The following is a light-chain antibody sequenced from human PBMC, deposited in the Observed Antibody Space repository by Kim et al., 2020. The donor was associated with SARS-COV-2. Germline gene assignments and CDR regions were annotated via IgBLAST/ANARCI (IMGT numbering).Light chain of an antibody. CDR1: KLGDKY. V-gene: IGLV3-1*01. CDR3: QAWDSSTAV. J-gene: IGLJ2*01. Sequence: SVSSGQTASITCSGDKLGDKYACWYQQKPGQSPVLVIYQDRKRPSGIPERFSGSNSGNTATLTISGTQAMDEADYYCQAWDSSTAVFGGGTQLTVL. CDR2: QDR.